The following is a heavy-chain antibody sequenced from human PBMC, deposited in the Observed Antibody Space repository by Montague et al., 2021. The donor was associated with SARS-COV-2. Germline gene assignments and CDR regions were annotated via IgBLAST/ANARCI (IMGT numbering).Heavy chain of an antibody. J-gene: IGHJ5*02. V-gene: IGHV4-34*01. CDR3: ARGNDYVWGSSRYLHWFDP. Sequence: SETLSLTCAVYGGSFSGYYWSWIRQPPGKGLEWIGEINHSGSTNYNPSLKSRVTISVDTSKNQFSLKLSSGTAADTAVYYCARGNDYVWGSSRYLHWFDPWGQGTLVTVSS. D-gene: IGHD3-16*02. CDR2: INHSGST. CDR1: GGSFSGYY.